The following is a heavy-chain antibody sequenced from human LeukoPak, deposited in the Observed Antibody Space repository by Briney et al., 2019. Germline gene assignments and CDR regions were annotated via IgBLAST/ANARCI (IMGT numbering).Heavy chain of an antibody. CDR2: INHSGST. Sequence: SETLSLTCTVSGGSISSYYWSWIRQPPGKGLEWIGEINHSGSTNYNPSLKSRVTISVDTSKNQFSLKLSSVTAADTAVYYCARGASDSSGPMGSFDYWGQGTLVTVSS. J-gene: IGHJ4*02. D-gene: IGHD3-22*01. V-gene: IGHV4-34*01. CDR3: ARGASDSSGPMGSFDY. CDR1: GGSISSYY.